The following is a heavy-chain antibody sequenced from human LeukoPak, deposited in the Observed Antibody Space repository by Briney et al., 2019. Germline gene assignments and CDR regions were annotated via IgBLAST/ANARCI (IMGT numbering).Heavy chain of an antibody. J-gene: IGHJ4*02. V-gene: IGHV4-4*02. CDR2: IYLRGNT. Sequence: SGTLSLTCAISGGSISSSNWWTWVRQPPGKGLEWVGEIYLRGNTNYNPSLESRATISVDESKTQLSLRLESVTAADTAVYYCARGTITTVTDSWGPGTLVTVSP. CDR3: ARGTITTVTDS. D-gene: IGHD4-17*01. CDR1: GGSISSSNW.